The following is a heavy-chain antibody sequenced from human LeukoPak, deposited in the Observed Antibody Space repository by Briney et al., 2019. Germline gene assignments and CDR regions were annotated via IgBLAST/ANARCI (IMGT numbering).Heavy chain of an antibody. CDR1: GFTFNSYS. D-gene: IGHD3-10*01. CDR3: AKVSSRGTMVRGVISPDFDY. V-gene: IGHV3-23*01. CDR2: ISGSGGST. J-gene: IGHJ4*02. Sequence: PGGSLRLSCAASGFTFNSYSMHWVRQAPGKGLEWVSAISGSGGSTYYADSVKGRFTISRDNSKNTLYLQMNSLRAEDTAVYYCAKVSSRGTMVRGVISPDFDYWGQGTLVTVSS.